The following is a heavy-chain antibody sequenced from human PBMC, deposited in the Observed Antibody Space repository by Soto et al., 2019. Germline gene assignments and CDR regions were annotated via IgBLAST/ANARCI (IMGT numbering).Heavy chain of an antibody. CDR2: IKSKPDGGTT. J-gene: IGHJ4*02. CDR1: GFTFSNAW. CDR3: VTGQYCDY. V-gene: IGHV3-15*01. Sequence: SLRFSCIGSGFTFSNAWINWVRQAPGKGLEWVGRIKSKPDGGTTDYAAPVKGRFTISRDDSRNSVYLQMNSLKTEDTALYYCVTGQYCDYWGQGTLVTVSS.